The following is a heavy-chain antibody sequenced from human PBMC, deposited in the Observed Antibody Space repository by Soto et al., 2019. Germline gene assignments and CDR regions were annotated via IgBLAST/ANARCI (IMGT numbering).Heavy chain of an antibody. Sequence: EVHLVESGGGLVKPGGSLRLSCAVSGFTFSSCTMNWVRQAPGKGLEWVSSISPSTSHIYYADSVKGRFTISRDNAKTSRFLQMTSLRAEDTAVYYCSGCSGGACHQNYGMDVWGQGTTVTVSS. CDR1: GFTFSSCT. D-gene: IGHD2-15*01. CDR2: ISPSTSHI. V-gene: IGHV3-21*01. J-gene: IGHJ6*02. CDR3: SGCSGGACHQNYGMDV.